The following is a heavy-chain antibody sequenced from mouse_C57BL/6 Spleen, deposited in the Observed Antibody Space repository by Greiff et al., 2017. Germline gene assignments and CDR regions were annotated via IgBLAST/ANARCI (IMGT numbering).Heavy chain of an antibody. V-gene: IGHV5-17*01. Sequence: DVQLVESGGGLVKPGGSLKLSCAASGFTFSDYGMHWVRQAPEKGLEWVAYLSSGSSTIYYADTVKGRFPISRDNAKNTLFLQMTSLRSEDTAMYYCARGRWLLDYWGQGTTLTVSA. CDR3: ARGRWLLDY. J-gene: IGHJ2*01. CDR2: LSSGSSTI. D-gene: IGHD2-3*01. CDR1: GFTFSDYG.